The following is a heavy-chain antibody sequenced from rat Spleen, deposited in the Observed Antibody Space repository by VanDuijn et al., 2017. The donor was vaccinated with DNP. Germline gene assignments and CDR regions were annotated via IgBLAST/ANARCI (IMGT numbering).Heavy chain of an antibody. J-gene: IGHJ2*01. D-gene: IGHD4-4*01. CDR3: ARHEGLYSGFPDYFDY. Sequence: EVQLVESGGGSVQPGRSPKISCEASGFTFSDYAMAWVRQAPKKGLEWVATINYDGSRTYYRYSVRGRFTISRDNAKSTLYLHVDSLRSEDTATYYCARHEGLYSGFPDYFDYWGQGVMVTVSS. CDR1: GFTFSDYA. V-gene: IGHV5-17*01. CDR2: INYDGSRT.